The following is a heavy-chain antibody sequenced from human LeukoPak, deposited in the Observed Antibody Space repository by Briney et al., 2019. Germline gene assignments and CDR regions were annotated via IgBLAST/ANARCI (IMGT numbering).Heavy chain of an antibody. CDR2: IKSKTDGGTT. V-gene: IGHV3-15*01. CDR3: TTAYYDFWSCYYY. Sequence: GSLRLSCAASGFPFSNAWMSWVRQAPGKGLEWVGRIKSKTDGGTTDYAAPVKGRFTISRDDSKNTLYLQMNSLKTEDTAVYYCTTAYYDFWSCYYYWGQGTLVTVSS. CDR1: GFPFSNAW. D-gene: IGHD3-3*01. J-gene: IGHJ4*02.